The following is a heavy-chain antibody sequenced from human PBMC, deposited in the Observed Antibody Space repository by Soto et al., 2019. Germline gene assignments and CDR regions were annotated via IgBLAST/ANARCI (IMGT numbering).Heavy chain of an antibody. D-gene: IGHD3-10*01. CDR2: IYYSGST. J-gene: IGHJ3*02. Sequence: SETLSLTCTVSGGSISSSSYYWGWIRQPPGKGQEWIGSIYYSGSTYYNPSLKSRVTISVDTSKNQFSLKLSSVTAADTAVYYCARQDYGSGSSIFDDAFDIWGQGTMVTVSS. CDR1: GGSISSSSYY. CDR3: ARQDYGSGSSIFDDAFDI. V-gene: IGHV4-39*01.